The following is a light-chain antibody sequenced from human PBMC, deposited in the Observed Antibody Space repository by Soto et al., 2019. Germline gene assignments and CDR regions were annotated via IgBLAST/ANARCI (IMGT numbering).Light chain of an antibody. Sequence: EIVLTQSPGTLSLSPGERATLSCRASQSVGSSYLAWYQQKPGQAPRLLIYGASSRATGIPDRFSGSGSGTDFPLTISRLEPEESAVYFCQQYDSSPYTFGQGTKLEIK. CDR1: QSVGSSY. CDR2: GAS. J-gene: IGKJ2*01. V-gene: IGKV3-20*01. CDR3: QQYDSSPYT.